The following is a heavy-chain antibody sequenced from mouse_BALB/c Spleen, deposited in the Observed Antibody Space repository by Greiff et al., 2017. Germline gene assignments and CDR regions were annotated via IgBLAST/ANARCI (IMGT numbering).Heavy chain of an antibody. CDR1: GFNIKDTY. V-gene: IGHV14-3*02. CDR2: IDPANGNT. Sequence: EVQVVESGAELVKPGASVKLSCTASGFNIKDTYMHWVKQRPEQGLEWIGRIDPANGNTKYDPKFQGKATITADTSSNTAYLQLSSLTSEDTAVYYCPRYYGSSYYFDYWGQGTTLTVSS. J-gene: IGHJ2*01. D-gene: IGHD1-1*01. CDR3: PRYYGSSYYFDY.